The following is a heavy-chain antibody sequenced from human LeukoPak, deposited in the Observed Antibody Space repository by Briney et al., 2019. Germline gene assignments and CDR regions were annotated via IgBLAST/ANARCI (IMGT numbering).Heavy chain of an antibody. CDR1: GFTFDDYA. V-gene: IGHV3-9*01. CDR2: ISWNSGSI. CDR3: AKDTGSGSYSYPFDY. J-gene: IGHJ4*02. D-gene: IGHD3-10*01. Sequence: PGGSLRLSCAASGFTFDDYAMHWVRQAPGKSLEWVSGISWNSGSIGYADSVKGRFTISRDNAKNSLYLQMNSLRAEDTALYYCAKDTGSGSYSYPFDYWGQGTLVTVSS.